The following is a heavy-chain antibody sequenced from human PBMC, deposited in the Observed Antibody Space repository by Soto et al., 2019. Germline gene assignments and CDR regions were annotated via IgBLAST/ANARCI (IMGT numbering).Heavy chain of an antibody. CDR3: ARDSSGSNYYYYYGMDV. J-gene: IGHJ6*02. Sequence: SETLSLTCTVSGGSISSGDYYWSWIRQPPGKGLEWIGYIYYSGSTYYNPSLKSRVTISVDTSKNQFSLKLSSVTAADTAVYYCARDSSGSNYYYYYGMDVWGQGTTVTVSS. CDR2: IYYSGST. CDR1: GGSISSGDYY. D-gene: IGHD3-22*01. V-gene: IGHV4-30-4*01.